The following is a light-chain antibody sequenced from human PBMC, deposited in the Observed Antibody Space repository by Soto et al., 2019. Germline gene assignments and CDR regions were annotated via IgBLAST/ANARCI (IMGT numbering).Light chain of an antibody. CDR2: TAS. V-gene: IGKV1-5*03. CDR1: ESINVW. J-gene: IGKJ1*01. Sequence: DIQMTQSPSTLSASIGDRVTITCRASESINVWLAWYQQKPGKAPKLLIYTASTLETGVTSRFSGSGSGTEFSLTISSLQPDDSATYYCQQHKTYYRTFGQGTKVEVK. CDR3: QQHKTYYRT.